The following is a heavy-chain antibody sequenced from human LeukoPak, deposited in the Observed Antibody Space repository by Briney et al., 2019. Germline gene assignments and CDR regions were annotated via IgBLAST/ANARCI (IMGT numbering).Heavy chain of an antibody. CDR1: GYTFTGYY. Sequence: ASVKVSCKASGYTFTGYYMLWVRQAPGQGLEWMGWINPNSGGTNYAQKFQGRVTMTRDTSISTAYMELSRLRSDDTAVYYCARDAPSSTAAAGSNWFDPWGQGTLVTVSS. CDR3: ARDAPSSTAAAGSNWFDP. J-gene: IGHJ5*02. V-gene: IGHV1-2*02. CDR2: INPNSGGT. D-gene: IGHD6-13*01.